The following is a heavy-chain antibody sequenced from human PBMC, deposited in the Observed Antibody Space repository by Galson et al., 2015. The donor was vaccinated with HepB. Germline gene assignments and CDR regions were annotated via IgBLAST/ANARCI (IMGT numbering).Heavy chain of an antibody. CDR3: AKTEYSSGWSPDY. CDR1: GFIFSSYG. V-gene: IGHV3-30*18. J-gene: IGHJ4*02. CDR2: ISYDGSNK. Sequence: SLRLSCAASGFIFSSYGMHWVRQAPGKGLEWVAVISYDGSNKDYADSVKGRFTISRDNSKNTLYLQMNSLRAEDTAVYYCAKTEYSSGWSPDYWGQGTLVTVSS. D-gene: IGHD6-19*01.